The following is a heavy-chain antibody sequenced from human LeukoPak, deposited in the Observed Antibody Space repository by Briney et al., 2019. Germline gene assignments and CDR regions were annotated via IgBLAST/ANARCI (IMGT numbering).Heavy chain of an antibody. CDR3: VTMAGGEYYFDY. J-gene: IGHJ4*02. V-gene: IGHV4-39*01. CDR1: GGSISSSSYY. D-gene: IGHD3-10*01. CDR2: IYYSGST. Sequence: SETLSLTCTVSGGSISSSSYYWGWIRQPPGKGLEWIGSIYYSGSTYYNPSLKSRVTISVDTSKNQFSLKLSSVTAADTAVYYCVTMAGGEYYFDYWGQGTLATVSS.